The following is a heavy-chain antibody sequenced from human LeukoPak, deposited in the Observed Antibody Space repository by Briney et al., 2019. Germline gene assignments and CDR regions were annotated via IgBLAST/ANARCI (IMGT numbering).Heavy chain of an antibody. V-gene: IGHV4-59*11. CDR2: IYYSGST. D-gene: IGHD5-24*01. Sequence: SETLSLTCTVSGGSISSHYWGWIRQSPGKGLEWIGYIYYSGSTNYNPSLKSRVTISVDTSKNQFSLKLSSVTAADTAVYYCARGGYNWVYWGQGTLVTVSS. J-gene: IGHJ4*02. CDR1: GGSISSHY. CDR3: ARGGYNWVY.